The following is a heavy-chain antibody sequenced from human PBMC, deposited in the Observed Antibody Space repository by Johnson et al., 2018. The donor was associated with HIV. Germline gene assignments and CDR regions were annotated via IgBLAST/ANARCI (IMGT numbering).Heavy chain of an antibody. J-gene: IGHJ3*01. CDR3: ARWQWLENPSDAFDV. D-gene: IGHD6-19*01. CDR1: GFTLSSSA. Sequence: QEQLVECGGGVVQPGRSLRLSCAASGFTLSSSAMHWVRQAPGKGLVWAAVISYDGSNKYYADSVKGRLTISRDNAKRPLYLQMNSLRAEDTAVYYCARWQWLENPSDAFDVWGQGTMVTVSS. CDR2: ISYDGSNK. V-gene: IGHV3-30-3*01.